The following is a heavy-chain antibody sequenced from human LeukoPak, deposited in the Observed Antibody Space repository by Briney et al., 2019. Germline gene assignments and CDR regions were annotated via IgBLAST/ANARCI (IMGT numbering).Heavy chain of an antibody. CDR2: MNPNSGNT. J-gene: IGHJ3*02. D-gene: IGHD3-9*01. V-gene: IGHV1-8*01. CDR1: GYTFTSYD. Sequence: ASVTVSCKASGYTFTSYDINWVRQAPGQGLEWMGWMNPNSGNTGYAQKFQGRVTMTRDTSISTAYMELSRLRSDDTAVYYCARDIDDILTGYYGWWIIRPRDAFDIWGQGTMVTVSS. CDR3: ARDIDDILTGYYGWWIIRPRDAFDI.